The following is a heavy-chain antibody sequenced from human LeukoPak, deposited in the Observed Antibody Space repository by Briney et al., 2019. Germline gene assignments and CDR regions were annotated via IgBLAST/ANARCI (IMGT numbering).Heavy chain of an antibody. CDR2: FDPEDGET. J-gene: IGHJ4*02. D-gene: IGHD3-3*01. CDR3: ATGKPSVLRFLEWLSI. Sequence: GASVKVSCKVSGYTLTELSMHWVRQAPGKGLEWMGGFDPEDGETIYAQKFQGRVTMTEDTSTDTAYMELSSLRSEDTAVYYCATGKPSVLRFLEWLSIWGQGTLVIVSS. CDR1: GYTLTELS. V-gene: IGHV1-24*01.